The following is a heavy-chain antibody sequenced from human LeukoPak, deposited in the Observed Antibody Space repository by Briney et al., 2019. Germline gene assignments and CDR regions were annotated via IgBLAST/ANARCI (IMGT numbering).Heavy chain of an antibody. J-gene: IGHJ4*02. V-gene: IGHV3-23*01. D-gene: IGHD6-19*01. Sequence: GGSLRLSCAASGFTFSSYAMSWVGQAPGKGLEWVSAISGSGGSTYYADSVKGRFTISRDNSKNTLYLQMNSLRGEDTAVYYCAKVSAAVAGTYGDWGQGTLVTVSS. CDR1: GFTFSSYA. CDR3: AKVSAAVAGTYGD. CDR2: ISGSGGST.